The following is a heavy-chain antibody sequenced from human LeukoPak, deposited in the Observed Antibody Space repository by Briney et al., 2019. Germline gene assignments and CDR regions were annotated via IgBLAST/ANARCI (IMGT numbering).Heavy chain of an antibody. V-gene: IGHV3-7*01. Sequence: GGPLRLSCVASGFTFSSYGMTGVRQAPGKGLDWVANIKENGSEKHYVDSAKGRFTISRDNAKTSLYLQMNTLRVKDTAMYYCAGTLAVGYWGQATLVTASS. CDR2: IKENGSEK. D-gene: IGHD6-19*01. J-gene: IGHJ4*02. CDR3: AGTLAVGY. CDR1: GFTFSSYG.